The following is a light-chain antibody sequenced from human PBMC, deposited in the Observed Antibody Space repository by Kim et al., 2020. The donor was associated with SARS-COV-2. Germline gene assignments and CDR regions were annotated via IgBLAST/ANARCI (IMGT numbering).Light chain of an antibody. J-gene: IGKJ4*01. CDR3: QQYGSSPFT. Sequence: APGERAALSRRASQSVSSSYLAWYQQKPGQAPRLLIYGASSRATGIPDRFSGSGSGTDFTLTISRLEPEDFAVYYCQQYGSSPFTFGGGTKVDIK. CDR1: QSVSSSY. V-gene: IGKV3-20*01. CDR2: GAS.